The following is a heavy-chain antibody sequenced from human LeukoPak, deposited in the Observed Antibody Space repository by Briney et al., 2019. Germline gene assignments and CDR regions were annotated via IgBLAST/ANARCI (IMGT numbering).Heavy chain of an antibody. CDR3: ARHLGGATSFDY. J-gene: IGHJ4*02. Sequence: ASVKVSFKASGYTFTGYYVHWVRQAPGQGLEWLGWINPNSGGTNYAQKFQGRVTMTRDTSISTAYMELSRLRYDDTAVYYCARHLGGATSFDYWGQGTLVTVSS. CDR1: GYTFTGYY. V-gene: IGHV1-2*02. CDR2: INPNSGGT. D-gene: IGHD3-16*01.